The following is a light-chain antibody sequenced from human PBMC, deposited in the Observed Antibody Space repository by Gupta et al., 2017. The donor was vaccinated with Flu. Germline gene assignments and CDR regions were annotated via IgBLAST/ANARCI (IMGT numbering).Light chain of an antibody. V-gene: IGKV3-20*01. CDR1: QSLTSIY. Sequence: DRATLYCRANQSLTSIYVAWYQQKPGQSPKLLIFGASSRATGIPDRFSGGGSGTDFTLTISRLEPEDIAIYYCQQYARSPKTFGQGTKVEV. J-gene: IGKJ1*01. CDR3: QQYARSPKT. CDR2: GAS.